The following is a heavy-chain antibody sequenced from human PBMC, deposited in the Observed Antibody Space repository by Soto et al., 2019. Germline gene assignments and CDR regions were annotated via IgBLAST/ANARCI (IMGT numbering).Heavy chain of an antibody. CDR1: GGSISSYY. J-gene: IGHJ4*02. CDR3: ARGATHYDFWSGQPYYFDY. CDR2: IYYSGST. D-gene: IGHD3-3*01. Sequence: SETLSLTCTVSGGSISSYYWSWIRQPPGKGLEWIGYIYYSGSTNYNPSLKSRVTISVDTSKNQFSLKLSSVTAADTAVYYCARGATHYDFWSGQPYYFDYWGQGTLVTVSS. V-gene: IGHV4-59*01.